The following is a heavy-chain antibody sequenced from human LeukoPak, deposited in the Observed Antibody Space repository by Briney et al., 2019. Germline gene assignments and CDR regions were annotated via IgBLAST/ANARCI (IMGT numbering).Heavy chain of an antibody. Sequence: GGSLRLSCAVSGFSLSSYWMTWLRQAPGKGLEWVANIKQDGSKQSYVDSVEGRFTISRDNARNTLYLQINTLRAEDTAVYYCARDLSLRGLDSVWYDAFDIWGQGTRVIVSS. CDR1: GFSLSSYW. CDR2: IKQDGSKQ. CDR3: ARDLSLRGLDSVWYDAFDI. J-gene: IGHJ3*02. D-gene: IGHD3-16*01. V-gene: IGHV3-7*04.